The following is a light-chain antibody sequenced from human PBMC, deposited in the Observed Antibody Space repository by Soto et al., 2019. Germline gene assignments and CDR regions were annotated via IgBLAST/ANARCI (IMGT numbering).Light chain of an antibody. CDR2: GAS. CDR1: QSVSSN. CDR3: QQYGNSPT. J-gene: IGKJ1*01. Sequence: LPPVMLSVSAALLDALSFRASQSVSSNLAWYQQKPGQAPRLLIYGASTRATGIPARFSGSGSGTEFTLTISSLQSEDFAVYYCQQYGNSPTFGQGTKVDIK. V-gene: IGKV3-15*01.